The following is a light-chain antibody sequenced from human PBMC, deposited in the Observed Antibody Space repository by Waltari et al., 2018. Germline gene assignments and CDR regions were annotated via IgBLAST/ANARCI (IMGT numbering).Light chain of an antibody. CDR3: GTWDSSLSGAV. J-gene: IGLJ7*01. V-gene: IGLV1-51*02. CDR1: SSNIGNNY. CDR2: ANT. Sequence: QSVLTQPPSVSAAPGQRVTISCSGGSSNIGNNYVSWYRQFPGTAPKLLIYANTWRPSWVPGRIAGSKSGTSATLDITGLQAGDEADYYCGTWDSSLSGAVFGGGTHLTV.